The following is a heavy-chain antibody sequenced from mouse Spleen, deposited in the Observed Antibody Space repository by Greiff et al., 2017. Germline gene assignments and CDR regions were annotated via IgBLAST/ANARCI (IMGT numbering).Heavy chain of an antibody. Sequence: VQLQQSGAELVRPGTSVKVSCKASGYAFTNYLIEWVKQRPGQGLEWIGVINPGSGGTNYNEKFKGKATLTADKSSSTAYMQLSSLTSDDSAVYFCARSAIHYYGYFDYWGQGTTLTVSS. CDR1: GYAFTNYL. CDR3: ARSAIHYYGYFDY. D-gene: IGHD1-2*01. J-gene: IGHJ2*01. CDR2: INPGSGGT. V-gene: IGHV1-54*01.